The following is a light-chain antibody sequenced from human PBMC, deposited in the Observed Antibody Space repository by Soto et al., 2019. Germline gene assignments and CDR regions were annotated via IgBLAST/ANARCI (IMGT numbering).Light chain of an antibody. J-gene: IGKJ2*03. CDR1: QSVSLNY. CDR2: GAS. V-gene: IGKV3-20*01. Sequence: EVVLTQSPGTLSLSPGERAILSCRASQSVSLNYLAWYQQKPGQTPRLLIYGASTRATGIPDRFTASGSGTDFTLTIGRLEPEDFAVYYCQQYGSAPYSFGQGTKLEIK. CDR3: QQYGSAPYS.